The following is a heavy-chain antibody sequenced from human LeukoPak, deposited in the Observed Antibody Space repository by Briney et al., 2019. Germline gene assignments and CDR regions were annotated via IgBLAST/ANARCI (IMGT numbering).Heavy chain of an antibody. Sequence: SETLSLTCTVSGGSISSSSYYWGWIRQPPGKGLEWIGSIYYSGSTYYNPSLKSRVTISVDTSKNQFSLKLSSVTAADTAVYYCARADGKGGTLNYWGQGTLVTVSS. V-gene: IGHV4-39*07. CDR3: ARADGKGGTLNY. CDR2: IYYSGST. CDR1: GGSISSSSYY. J-gene: IGHJ4*02. D-gene: IGHD3-16*01.